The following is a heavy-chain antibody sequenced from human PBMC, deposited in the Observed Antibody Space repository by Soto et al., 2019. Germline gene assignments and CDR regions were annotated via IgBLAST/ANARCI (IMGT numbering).Heavy chain of an antibody. Sequence: SETLSLTCTVSGGSISNGGYYWTWIRQHPGKGLEWIGYIYYSGSTYYNPSLKSRVTISVDTSKNQFSLKLTSVTAADAAVYYCARDVTDFWSGHEGMDVWGQGTTVTVSS. CDR3: ARDVTDFWSGHEGMDV. D-gene: IGHD3-3*01. J-gene: IGHJ6*02. CDR1: GGSISNGGYY. V-gene: IGHV4-31*03. CDR2: IYYSGST.